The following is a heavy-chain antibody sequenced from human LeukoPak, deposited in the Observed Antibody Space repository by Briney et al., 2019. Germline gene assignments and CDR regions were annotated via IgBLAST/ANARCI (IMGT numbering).Heavy chain of an antibody. CDR1: GGSISSGGYS. CDR2: IYHSGST. Sequence: NSSETLSLTCAVSGGSISSGGYSWSWIRQPPGKGLEWIGYIYHSGSTYYNPSLKSRVTISVDRSKNQFSLKLSSVTAADTAVYYCARADSSSWYRGGFDYWGQGTLVTVSS. V-gene: IGHV4-30-2*01. D-gene: IGHD6-13*01. J-gene: IGHJ4*02. CDR3: ARADSSSWYRGGFDY.